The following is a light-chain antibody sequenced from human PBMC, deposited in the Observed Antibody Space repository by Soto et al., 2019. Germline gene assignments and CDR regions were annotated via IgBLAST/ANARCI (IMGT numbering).Light chain of an antibody. V-gene: IGKV3-11*01. CDR2: DAS. Sequence: EIVLTQSPSSLSLSPGDRATLSCRASQSVSSYLAWYQQKPGQAPRLLIYDASNMATGVPARFSGSGSGTDFTLTISSLEPEDFAVYYCQQRSNWPPIFTFGPGTKVDIK. J-gene: IGKJ3*01. CDR3: QQRSNWPPIFT. CDR1: QSVSSY.